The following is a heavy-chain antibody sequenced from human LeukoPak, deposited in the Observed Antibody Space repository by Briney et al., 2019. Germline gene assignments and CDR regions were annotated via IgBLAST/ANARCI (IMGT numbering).Heavy chain of an antibody. V-gene: IGHV3-21*01. D-gene: IGHD3-9*01. CDR3: ARDLSGYGILTGYIIGLDY. CDR1: GFTFSSYS. J-gene: IGHJ4*02. CDR2: ISSSSSHI. Sequence: PGGSLRLSCAASGFTFSSYSMNWVRQAPGKGLEWVSPISSSSSHIYYADSVKGRFTISRDNAKNSLYLQMNSLRAEDTAVYYCARDLSGYGILTGYIIGLDYWGQGTLVTVSS.